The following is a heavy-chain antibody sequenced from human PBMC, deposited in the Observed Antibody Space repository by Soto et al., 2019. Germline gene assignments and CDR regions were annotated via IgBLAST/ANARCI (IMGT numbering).Heavy chain of an antibody. CDR3: ARIRYCSGGSCYWDYMDV. CDR2: INHSGST. D-gene: IGHD2-15*01. V-gene: IGHV4-34*01. CDR1: GGSFSGYY. J-gene: IGHJ6*03. Sequence: SETLSLTCAVYGGSFSGYYWSWIRQPPGKGLEWIGEINHSGSTNYNPSLKSRATISVDTSKNQFSLKLSSVTAADTAVYYCARIRYCSGGSCYWDYMDVWGKGTTVTVSS.